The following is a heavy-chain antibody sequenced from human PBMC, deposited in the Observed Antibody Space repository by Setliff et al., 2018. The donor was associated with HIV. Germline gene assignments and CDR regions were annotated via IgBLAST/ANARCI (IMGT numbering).Heavy chain of an antibody. CDR2: FYSGGGT. V-gene: IGHV4-39*01. CDR3: ARRRADCSGGSCYGY. D-gene: IGHD2-15*01. J-gene: IGHJ4*01. Sequence: PSETLSLTCTVSTGSISRYFYYWAWIRQPPGKGLEWIGSFYSGGGTSYNPSLNSRVTISVDTSKNQFSLKLRSVTAADTSMYYCARRRADCSGGSCYGYWGQGTLVTSPQ. CDR1: TGSISRYFYY.